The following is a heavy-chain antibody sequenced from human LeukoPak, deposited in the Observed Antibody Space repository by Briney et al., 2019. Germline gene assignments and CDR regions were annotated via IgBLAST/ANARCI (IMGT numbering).Heavy chain of an antibody. CDR1: GFTFSSYA. V-gene: IGHV3-30-3*01. D-gene: IGHD6-13*01. CDR3: ARGGGIAAAGSSGDNDH. J-gene: IGHJ4*02. CDR2: IAYDGSSK. Sequence: GGPLRLSCAASGFTFSSYAMQWVRQAPGKGLEWVAVIAYDGSSKYYADSVKGRFTISRDNSKNTLYLQMNSLRTEDTAVYYCARGGGIAAAGSSGDNDHWGQGTLVSVSS.